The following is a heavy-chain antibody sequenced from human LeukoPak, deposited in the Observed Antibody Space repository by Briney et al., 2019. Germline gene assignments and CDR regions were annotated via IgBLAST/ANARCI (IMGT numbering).Heavy chain of an antibody. Sequence: SETLSLTCTVSGDSISSSSYYWGWIRQPPGKGLEWIGSIYYSGSTYSNPSLKSRVTISVDTSKNQFSLKLSSVTAADTAVYYCARSYCSGVSCYSGYFDYWGQGTLVTVSS. J-gene: IGHJ4*02. CDR2: IYYSGST. CDR1: GDSISSSSYY. CDR3: ARSYCSGVSCYSGYFDY. V-gene: IGHV4-39*07. D-gene: IGHD2-15*01.